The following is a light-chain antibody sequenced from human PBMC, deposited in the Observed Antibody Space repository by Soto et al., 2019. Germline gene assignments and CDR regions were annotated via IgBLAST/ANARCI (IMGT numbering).Light chain of an antibody. CDR3: QHYDNLPLT. J-gene: IGKJ4*01. CDR1: QDISKY. CDR2: DAS. Sequence: DIQMTQSPSSLSASVGDRVTITCQASQDISKYLNWYQQKPGKAPKLLIYDASNLETGVPSRFSGSGSGTDFTFTISTLQPEDIATYYCQHYDNLPLTFGGGTKVEIK. V-gene: IGKV1-33*01.